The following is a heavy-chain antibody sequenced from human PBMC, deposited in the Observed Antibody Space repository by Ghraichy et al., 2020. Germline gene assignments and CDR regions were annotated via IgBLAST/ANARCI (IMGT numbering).Heavy chain of an antibody. CDR3: ARGPDYSNYRYYFDY. D-gene: IGHD4-11*01. J-gene: IGHJ4*02. Sequence: GGSLRLSCAASGFTFDDYGMSWVRQAPGKGLEWVSGMNWNGGSTGYVDSVKGRFTISRDNAKNSLYLQMNSLRAEDTALYYCARGPDYSNYRYYFDYWGQGTLVTVSS. CDR1: GFTFDDYG. CDR2: MNWNGGST. V-gene: IGHV3-20*04.